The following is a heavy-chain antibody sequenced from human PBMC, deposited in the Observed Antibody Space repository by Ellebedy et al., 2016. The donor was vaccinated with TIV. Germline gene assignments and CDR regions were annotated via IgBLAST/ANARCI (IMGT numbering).Heavy chain of an antibody. CDR3: ARFSYVVVSTYRGDDALDI. CDR1: GYTFTSYG. CDR2: ISAYNGNT. V-gene: IGHV1-18*01. D-gene: IGHD2-15*01. Sequence: ASVKVSXKASGYTFTSYGISWVRQAPGQGLEWMGWISAYNGNTNYAQKLQGRVTMTTDTSTSTAYMELRSLRSDDTAVYYCARFSYVVVSTYRGDDALDIWGQGTIVTVSS. J-gene: IGHJ3*02.